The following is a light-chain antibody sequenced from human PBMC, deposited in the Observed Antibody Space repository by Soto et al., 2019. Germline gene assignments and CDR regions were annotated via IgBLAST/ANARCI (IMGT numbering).Light chain of an antibody. CDR1: QSISSW. CDR2: DAS. V-gene: IGKV1-5*01. J-gene: IGKJ2*02. Sequence: DIPMTQSPSTLSASVGDRVTITCWASQSISSWLAWYQQKPGKAPKLLIYDASSLESGVPSRFSGSGSGTEFTLTISSLQPDDFATYYCQQYNSYLCTFGQGTKLEIK. CDR3: QQYNSYLCT.